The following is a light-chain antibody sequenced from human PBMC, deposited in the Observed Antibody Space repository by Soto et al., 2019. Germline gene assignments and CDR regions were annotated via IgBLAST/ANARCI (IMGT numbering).Light chain of an antibody. Sequence: QSALTQPPSASGSPGQSVTISCTGTSSDVGGYNYVSWYQQHPGKAPQLIIYEVSKRPSGVPDRFSGSKSGNTASLTVSGLQAEDEADYYCSSYAATNNDVFGSGAKVIVL. CDR2: EVS. CDR3: SSYAATNNDV. V-gene: IGLV2-8*01. CDR1: SSDVGGYNY. J-gene: IGLJ1*01.